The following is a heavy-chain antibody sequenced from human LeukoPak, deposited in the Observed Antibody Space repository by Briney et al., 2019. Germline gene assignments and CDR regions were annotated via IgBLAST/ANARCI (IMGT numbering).Heavy chain of an antibody. Sequence: SQTLSLTCAISGDSVSSNSAAWNWIRQSPSRGLEWLGRTYYRSKWYNDYAASVKSRITINPDTSKNQFSLQLNSVTPEDTAVYYCARDRMANYYDSSGYYFPSYGMDVWGQGTTVTVSS. J-gene: IGHJ6*02. CDR1: GDSVSSNSAA. D-gene: IGHD3-22*01. CDR2: TYYRSKWYN. V-gene: IGHV6-1*01. CDR3: ARDRMANYYDSSGYYFPSYGMDV.